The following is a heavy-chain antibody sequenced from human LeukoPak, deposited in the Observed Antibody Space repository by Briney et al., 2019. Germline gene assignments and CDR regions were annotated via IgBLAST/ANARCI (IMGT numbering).Heavy chain of an antibody. D-gene: IGHD5-24*01. Sequence: GGSLRLSCTASGFPISSHYISWVRQAPGKGLDWVSVIYRSGGTYFADSVKGRFTISRDDSQNTVSLQMNSLRAGDTAVYYCTRTIPPAHWGQGTLVTVSS. V-gene: IGHV3-53*01. J-gene: IGHJ4*02. CDR1: GFPISSHY. CDR3: TRTIPPAH. CDR2: IYRSGGT.